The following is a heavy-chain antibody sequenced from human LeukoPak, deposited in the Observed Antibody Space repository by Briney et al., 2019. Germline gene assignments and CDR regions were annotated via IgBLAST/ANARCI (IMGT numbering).Heavy chain of an antibody. CDR2: FDPEDGET. CDR3: ATDPVSSATTFDY. D-gene: IGHD1-1*01. Sequence: ASVTASCKVSGYTLTELSLNWPSHAPRKGLDWLGGFDPEDGETIHAQKFQGRVTMTEDTSTDTAYMQLSSLRSEDTAVYYCATDPVSSATTFDYWGQGTLVTVSS. V-gene: IGHV1-24*01. CDR1: GYTLTELS. J-gene: IGHJ4*02.